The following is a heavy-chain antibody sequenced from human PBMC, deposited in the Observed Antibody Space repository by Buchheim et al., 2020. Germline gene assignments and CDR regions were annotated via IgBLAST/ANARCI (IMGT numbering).Heavy chain of an antibody. CDR1: GFIFSSYL. V-gene: IGHV3-23*01. CDR2: ITGSGDST. Sequence: EVQLLESGGGLVQPGGSLRLSCAASGFIFSSYLMTWVRQAPGKGLECVATITGSGDSTYYADSVKGRFTISRDNSKNTTYLQMNSLRAEDTAVYYCAKRFDQRYFDYWGQGTL. CDR3: AKRFDQRYFDY. J-gene: IGHJ4*02. D-gene: IGHD2-2*01.